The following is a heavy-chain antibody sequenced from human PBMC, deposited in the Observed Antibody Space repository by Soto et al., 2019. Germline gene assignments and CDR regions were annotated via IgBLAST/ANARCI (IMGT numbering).Heavy chain of an antibody. V-gene: IGHV1-18*01. D-gene: IGHD1-7*01. CDR1: GYTFTSYG. CDR2: ISADNGNT. CDR3: AGEFSGPNWNYGAGLYYFDY. J-gene: IGHJ4*02. Sequence: QVHLEQSGAEVKKPGASVKVSCKASGYTFTSYGITWVRQAPGHGLEWMGWISADNGNTEYSQKLQGRTTMTTDTSTSTAYMELRSLRSDDTAVYYCAGEFSGPNWNYGAGLYYFDYWGQGTLVTVSS.